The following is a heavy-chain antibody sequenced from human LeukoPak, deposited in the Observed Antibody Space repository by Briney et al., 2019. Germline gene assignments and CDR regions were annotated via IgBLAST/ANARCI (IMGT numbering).Heavy chain of an antibody. D-gene: IGHD2-2*01. CDR1: GFTFSSYE. CDR3: ARDRGRLYCSSTSCPGWFDP. J-gene: IGHJ5*02. CDR2: ISSSGSTI. V-gene: IGHV3-48*03. Sequence: GGSLRLSCAASGFTFSSYEMSWVRQAPGKGLEWVSYISSSGSTIYYADSVKGRFTISRDNAKNSLYLQMNSLRAEDTAVYYCARDRGRLYCSSTSCPGWFDPWGQGTLVTVSS.